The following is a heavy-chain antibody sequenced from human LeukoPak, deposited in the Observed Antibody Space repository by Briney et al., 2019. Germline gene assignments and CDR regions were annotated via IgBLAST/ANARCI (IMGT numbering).Heavy chain of an antibody. D-gene: IGHD2/OR15-2a*01. CDR2: INAGNGNT. CDR1: GYTFPSYF. V-gene: IGHV1-3*01. CDR3: ARDRRGYYYYYGMDV. Sequence: GASVEVSCKASGYTFPSYFMHWVRQAPGQRLEWMGWINAGNGNTKCSQKFQGRVTITRDTSASTAYLELSSLTSEDTAVYYCARDRRGYYYYYGMDVWGQGTTVTVSS. J-gene: IGHJ6*02.